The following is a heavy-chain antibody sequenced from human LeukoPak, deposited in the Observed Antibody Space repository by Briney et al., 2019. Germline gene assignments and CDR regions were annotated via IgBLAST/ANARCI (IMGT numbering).Heavy chain of an antibody. Sequence: GGSLRLSCAASGFTFSSYAMSWVRQAPGKGLEWVSAISGSGGSTYYADSVKGRFTISRDNSKNTLYLQMNSLRAEDTAVYYCARDRKGGLRYFDWLSETVDYWGQGTLVTVSS. D-gene: IGHD3-9*01. J-gene: IGHJ4*02. V-gene: IGHV3-23*01. CDR1: GFTFSSYA. CDR2: ISGSGGST. CDR3: ARDRKGGLRYFDWLSETVDY.